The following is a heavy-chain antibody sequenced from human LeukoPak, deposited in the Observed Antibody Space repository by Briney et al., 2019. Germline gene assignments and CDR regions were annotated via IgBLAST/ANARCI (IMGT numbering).Heavy chain of an antibody. Sequence: GGSLRLSCAASGFTFSSYWKSWVRQAPGKGLEWVANIKQDGSEKYYVDSVKGRFTISRDNAKNSLYLQMDSLRAEDTAVYYCARDRYLYCSGGSCYPAYFDYWGQGTLVTVSS. CDR2: IKQDGSEK. J-gene: IGHJ4*02. D-gene: IGHD2-15*01. V-gene: IGHV3-7*03. CDR3: ARDRYLYCSGGSCYPAYFDY. CDR1: GFTFSSYW.